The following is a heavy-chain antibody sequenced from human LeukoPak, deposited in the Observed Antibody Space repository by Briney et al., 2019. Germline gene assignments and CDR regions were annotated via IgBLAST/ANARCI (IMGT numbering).Heavy chain of an antibody. CDR1: GFTFGDYA. Sequence: PGGSLRLSCTASGFTFGDYAMSWVRQAPGKGLEWVGFIRSKAYGGTTEYAASVKGRFTISRDDSKSIAYLQMNSLKTEDTAVYYCIFGRIAAERFDPWGQGTLVTVSS. D-gene: IGHD6-13*01. V-gene: IGHV3-49*04. CDR3: IFGRIAAERFDP. CDR2: IRSKAYGGTT. J-gene: IGHJ5*02.